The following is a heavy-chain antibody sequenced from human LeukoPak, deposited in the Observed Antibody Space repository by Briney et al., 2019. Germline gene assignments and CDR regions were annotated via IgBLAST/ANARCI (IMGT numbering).Heavy chain of an antibody. CDR3: AHYGDYRFLYYFDH. V-gene: IGHV2-5*02. D-gene: IGHD4-17*01. CDR2: IYWDDNK. Sequence: SGPTQVNLTQTLTLTCTFSGFSLITTGVGVGWIRQPPGKALEWLALIYWDDNKLYNPSLRSRLTITKDTSKNQVVLRLTNMDPMDTATYYCAHYGDYRFLYYFDHWGRGGLVTVSS. CDR1: GFSLITTGVG. J-gene: IGHJ4*02.